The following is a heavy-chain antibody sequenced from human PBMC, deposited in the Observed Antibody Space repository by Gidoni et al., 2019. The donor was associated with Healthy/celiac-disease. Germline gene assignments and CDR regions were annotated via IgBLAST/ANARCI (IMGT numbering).Heavy chain of an antibody. J-gene: IGHJ4*02. V-gene: IGHV3-23*01. D-gene: IGHD6-19*01. CDR3: AKDKGGIAVAGFRFDY. Sequence: EVQLLESGGGLVQPGGSLRLSCAASGFAFSSYAMGWVRQARGKGLGWVSAIRGSGGSTYYADSVKGRFTISRDKSKNTLYLQMNSLRAEDTAVYYCAKDKGGIAVAGFRFDYWGQGTLVTVSS. CDR1: GFAFSSYA. CDR2: IRGSGGST.